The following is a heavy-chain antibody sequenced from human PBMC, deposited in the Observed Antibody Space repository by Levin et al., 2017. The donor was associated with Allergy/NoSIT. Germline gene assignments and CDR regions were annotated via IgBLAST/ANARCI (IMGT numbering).Heavy chain of an antibody. D-gene: IGHD3-22*01. CDR2: INHSGST. Sequence: SQTLSLTCAVYGGSFSGSYWSWIRQPPGKGLEWIGEINHSGSTNYNPSLKSRVTISVDTSKNQFSLKLSSVTAADTAVYYCARWPSRTYYYDSSGYSAKPHFDYWGQGTLVTVSS. CDR1: GGSFSGSY. V-gene: IGHV4-34*01. J-gene: IGHJ4*02. CDR3: ARWPSRTYYYDSSGYSAKPHFDY.